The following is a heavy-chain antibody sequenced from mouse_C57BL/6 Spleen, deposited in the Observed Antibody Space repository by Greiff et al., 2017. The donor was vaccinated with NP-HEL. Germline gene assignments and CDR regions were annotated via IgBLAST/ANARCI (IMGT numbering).Heavy chain of an antibody. J-gene: IGHJ2*01. V-gene: IGHV3-6*01. CDR3: AKGGVLRPNFYFDY. D-gene: IGHD1-2*01. Sequence: ESGPGLVKPSQSLSLTCSVTGYSITSGYYWNWIRQFPGNKLEWMGYISYDGSNNYNPSLKNRISITRDTSKNQFFLKLNSVTTEDTATYYCAKGGVLRPNFYFDYWGQGTTLTVSS. CDR1: GYSITSGYY. CDR2: ISYDGSN.